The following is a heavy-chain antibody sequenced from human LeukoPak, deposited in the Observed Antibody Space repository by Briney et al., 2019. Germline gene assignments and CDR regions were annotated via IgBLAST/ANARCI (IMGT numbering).Heavy chain of an antibody. Sequence: SETLSLTCTVSGGSISSGSYYWSWIRQPAGKGLEWIGRIYTSGSTNYNPSLKSRVTISVDPSKNQFSLKLSSVTAADTAVYYCARGLGSYGTGIDYWGQGTLVTVSS. D-gene: IGHD3-10*01. CDR2: IYTSGST. V-gene: IGHV4-61*02. CDR1: GGSISSGSYY. CDR3: ARGLGSYGTGIDY. J-gene: IGHJ4*02.